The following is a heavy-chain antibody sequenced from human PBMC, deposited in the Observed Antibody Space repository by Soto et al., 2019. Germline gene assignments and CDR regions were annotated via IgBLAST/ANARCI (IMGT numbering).Heavy chain of an antibody. V-gene: IGHV3-30*18. CDR2: LSYDGHNE. D-gene: IGHD3-10*01. CDR3: AKDRGFGEYLFDS. Sequence: QVQLVESGGAVVQPGTSLRLSCAASGVAFSTYGVHWVRQAPGKGLEWVAILSYDGHNEYYTDSVKGRFTISRDTSRNTLYLQMDRLRAGDTAMYYCAKDRGFGEYLFDSWGQGTLVTVSS. J-gene: IGHJ4*02. CDR1: GVAFSTYG.